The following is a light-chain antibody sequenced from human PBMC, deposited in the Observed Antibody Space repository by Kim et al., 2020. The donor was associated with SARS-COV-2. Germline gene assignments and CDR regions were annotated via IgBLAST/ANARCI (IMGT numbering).Light chain of an antibody. Sequence: ASVKLTCTLSSGHSSYAIAWHQQQPEKGPRYLMKLNSDGSHSKGDGIPDRFSGSSSGAERDLTISSLQSEDEADYYCQTWGTGIRVFGGGTQLTVL. CDR3: QTWGTGIRV. J-gene: IGLJ3*02. CDR1: SGHSSYA. V-gene: IGLV4-69*01. CDR2: LNSDGSH.